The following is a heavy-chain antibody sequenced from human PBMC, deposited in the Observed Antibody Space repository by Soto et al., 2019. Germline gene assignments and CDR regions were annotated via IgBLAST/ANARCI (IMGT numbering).Heavy chain of an antibody. Sequence: SETLSLTCAFYCGSFSGYYWSWIRQPPGKGLEWIGEINHSGSTNYNPSLKSRVTISVDTSKNQFSLKLSSVTAADTAVYYCARNSYNWNDGGPNWFDPWGQGTLVTVSS. J-gene: IGHJ5*02. CDR3: ARNSYNWNDGGPNWFDP. CDR2: INHSGST. CDR1: CGSFSGYY. V-gene: IGHV4-34*01. D-gene: IGHD1-1*01.